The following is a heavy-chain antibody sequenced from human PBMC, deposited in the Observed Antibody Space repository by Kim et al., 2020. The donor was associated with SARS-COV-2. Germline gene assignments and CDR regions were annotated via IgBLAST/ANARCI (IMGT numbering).Heavy chain of an antibody. V-gene: IGHV1-69*13. D-gene: IGHD2-21*01. J-gene: IGHJ6*02. CDR1: GGTFSSYA. CDR2: IIPIFGTA. CDR3: ATPGGILLFGSGYYYYGMDV. Sequence: SVKVSCKASGGTFSSYAISWVRQAPGQGLEWMGGIIPIFGTANYAQKFQGRVTITADESTSTAYMELSSLRSEDTAVYYCATPGGILLFGSGYYYYGMDVWGQGTTVTVSS.